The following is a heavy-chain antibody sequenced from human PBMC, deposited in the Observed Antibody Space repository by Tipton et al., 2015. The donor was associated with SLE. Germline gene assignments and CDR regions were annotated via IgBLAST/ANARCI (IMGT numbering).Heavy chain of an antibody. CDR1: GGSFSGYY. Sequence: LSLTCAVYGGSFSGYYWSWVRQAPGKGLEWVSVIYSGGSTYYADSVKGRFTISRDNSKNTLYLQMNSLRAEDTAVYYCARGTAVAGLFDYWGQGTLVTVSS. CDR3: ARGTAVAGLFDY. CDR2: IYSGGST. J-gene: IGHJ4*02. V-gene: IGHV3-66*02. D-gene: IGHD6-19*01.